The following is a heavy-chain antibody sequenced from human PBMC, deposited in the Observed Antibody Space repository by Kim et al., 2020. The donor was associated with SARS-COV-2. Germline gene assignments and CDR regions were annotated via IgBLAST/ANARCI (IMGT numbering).Heavy chain of an antibody. J-gene: IGHJ6*02. Sequence: QKFQGRVTITADKSTSTAYMELSSLRSEDTAVYYCARDQDPSYYYYGMDVWGQGTTVTVSS. CDR3: ARDQDPSYYYYGMDV. V-gene: IGHV1-69*04.